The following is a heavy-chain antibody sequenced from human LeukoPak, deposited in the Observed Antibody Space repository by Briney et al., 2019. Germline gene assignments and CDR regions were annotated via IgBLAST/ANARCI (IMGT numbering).Heavy chain of an antibody. J-gene: IGHJ3*02. CDR1: GYTFTSYA. CDR3: ARRSLDTAMVSDAFDI. D-gene: IGHD5-18*01. CDR2: INAGNGNT. V-gene: IGHV1-3*01. Sequence: ASVKVSCKASGYTFTSYAMHWVRQAPGQRLEWKGWINAGNGNTKYSQKFQGRVTITRDTSASTAYMELSSLRSEDTAVYYCARRSLDTAMVSDAFDIWGQGTMVTVSS.